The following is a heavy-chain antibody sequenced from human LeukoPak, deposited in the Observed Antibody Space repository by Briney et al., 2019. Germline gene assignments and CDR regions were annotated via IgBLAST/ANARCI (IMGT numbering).Heavy chain of an antibody. J-gene: IGHJ3*02. D-gene: IGHD2-15*01. Sequence: KPSETLSLTCTVSGGSISSYYWSWIRQPLGKGLEWIGYIYYSGSTNYNPSLKSRVTISVDTSKNQFSLKLSSVTAADTAVYYCARGRVARGAFDIWGQGTMVTVSS. V-gene: IGHV4-59*01. CDR1: GGSISSYY. CDR2: IYYSGST. CDR3: ARGRVARGAFDI.